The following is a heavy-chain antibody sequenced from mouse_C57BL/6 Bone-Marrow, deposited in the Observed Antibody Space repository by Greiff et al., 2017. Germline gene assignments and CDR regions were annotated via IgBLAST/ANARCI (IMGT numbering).Heavy chain of an antibody. V-gene: IGHV14-4*01. CDR2: IDPENGDT. CDR3: TPLRRDY. CDR1: GFNIKDDY. Sequence: EVQLQQSGAELVRPGASVKLSCTASGFNIKDDYMHWVKQRPEQGLEWIGWIDPENGDTEYASKFQGKATITADTSSNTAYLQRSSLTSEDTAVYYCTPLRRDYWGQGTTLTVSS. D-gene: IGHD2-12*01. J-gene: IGHJ2*01.